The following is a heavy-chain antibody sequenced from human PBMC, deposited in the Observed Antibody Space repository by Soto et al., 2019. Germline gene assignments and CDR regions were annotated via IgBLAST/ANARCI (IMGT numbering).Heavy chain of an antibody. D-gene: IGHD3-16*01. CDR2: ISSGSSTI. V-gene: IGHV3-48*01. J-gene: IGHJ3*02. CDR1: GFTFSSYS. CDR3: ADYEYGGKGGAFDI. Sequence: PGGSLRLSCAASGFTFSSYSMNWVRQAPGKGLEWVSYISSGSSTIYYADSVKGRFTISRDNAKNSLYLQMNSLRAEDTAVYYCADYEYGGKGGAFDIWGQGTMVTVSS.